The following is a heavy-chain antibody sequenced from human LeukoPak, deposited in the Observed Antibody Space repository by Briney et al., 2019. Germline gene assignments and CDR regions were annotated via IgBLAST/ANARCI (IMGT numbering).Heavy chain of an antibody. CDR1: GFTFSSYW. Sequence: GGSLRLSCAASGFTFSSYWMSWVRQAPGKGLEWVANIKQDGSEKYYVDSVKGRFTISRDNAKNSLYLQMNSLRAEDTAVYYSARDLEGHICYFDYWGQGTLVTVSS. V-gene: IGHV3-7*01. CDR2: IKQDGSEK. CDR3: ARDLEGHICYFDY. D-gene: IGHD2-21*01. J-gene: IGHJ4*02.